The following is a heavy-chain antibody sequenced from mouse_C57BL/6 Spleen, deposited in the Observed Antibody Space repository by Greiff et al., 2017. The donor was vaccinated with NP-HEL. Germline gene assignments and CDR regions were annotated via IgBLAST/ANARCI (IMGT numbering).Heavy chain of an antibody. CDR2: IYPGDGDT. CDR1: GYAFSSYW. CDR3: ARTRREYYYAMDY. Sequence: QVQLQQSGAELVKPGASVKISCKASGYAFSSYWMNWVKQRPGKGLEWIGQIYPGDGDTNYNGKFKGKATLTADKSSSTAYMQLSSLTSEDSAVYFCARTRREYYYAMDYWGQGTSVTVSS. V-gene: IGHV1-80*01. J-gene: IGHJ4*01.